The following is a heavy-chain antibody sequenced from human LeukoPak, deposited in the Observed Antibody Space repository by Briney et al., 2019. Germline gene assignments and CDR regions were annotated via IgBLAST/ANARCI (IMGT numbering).Heavy chain of an antibody. CDR3: ARGVDYGSGSYYGPDY. V-gene: IGHV1-18*01. D-gene: IGHD3-10*01. Sequence: GASVKVSCKASGYTFTSYGISWVRQAPGQGLEWMGWISAYNGDTNYAQKLQGRVTMTTDTSTSTAYMELRSLRSDDTAVYYCARGVDYGSGSYYGPDYWGQGTLVTVSS. CDR1: GYTFTSYG. CDR2: ISAYNGDT. J-gene: IGHJ4*02.